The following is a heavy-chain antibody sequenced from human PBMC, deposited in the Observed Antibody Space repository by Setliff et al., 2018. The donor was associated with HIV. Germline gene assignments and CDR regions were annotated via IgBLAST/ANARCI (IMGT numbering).Heavy chain of an antibody. J-gene: IGHJ4*02. D-gene: IGHD3-10*01. Sequence: PSETLSLTCNVSGDAVSPYYWSWIRQPPGKGLEWIGYFANDGSTNYNPPLKSRVTISLETSKNEVSLKLTSVTAADTAMYYCTRHLPVYYGSGVSYYFDYWGQGTLVTVSS. CDR1: GDAVSPYY. CDR2: FANDGST. CDR3: TRHLPVYYGSGVSYYFDY. V-gene: IGHV4-59*08.